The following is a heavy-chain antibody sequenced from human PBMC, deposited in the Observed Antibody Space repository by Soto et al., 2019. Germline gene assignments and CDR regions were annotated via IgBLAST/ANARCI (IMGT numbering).Heavy chain of an antibody. D-gene: IGHD2-15*01. V-gene: IGHV3-72*01. CDR2: IRNKVRSFTT. Sequence: GGSLRLSCEASGFTFSDHYMDWVRQAPGKGLEWIGRIRNKVRSFTTEYAASVKGRFTISRDDSENSLYLQMNSLETEDTAVYYCTRLEKVVVADTWYFYMDVWGKGTSVTVSS. CDR1: GFTFSDHY. CDR3: TRLEKVVVADTWYFYMDV. J-gene: IGHJ6*03.